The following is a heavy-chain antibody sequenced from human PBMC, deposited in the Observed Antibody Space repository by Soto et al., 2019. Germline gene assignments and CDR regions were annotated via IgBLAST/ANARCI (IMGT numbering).Heavy chain of an antibody. CDR1: GGSVSSGSYY. D-gene: IGHD4-4*01. J-gene: IGHJ6*02. CDR2: IYYSGTT. CDR3: ARERNSNYGMDV. V-gene: IGHV4-61*01. Sequence: SETLSLTCTVSGGSVSSGSYYWTWIRQPPGKGLEWLGYIYYSGTTNYNPPLKSRITISVDTSGNQFSLKLSSVTAADTAVYYCARERNSNYGMDVWGQGTTVTVSS.